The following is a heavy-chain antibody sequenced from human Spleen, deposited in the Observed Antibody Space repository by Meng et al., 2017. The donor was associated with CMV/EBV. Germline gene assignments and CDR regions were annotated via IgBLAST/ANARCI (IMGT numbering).Heavy chain of an antibody. Sequence: NGDFYWSWSRQPPGKGLEWVGYIHDSGTTYYNPSLRSRVTVSEDSSKNQFSLKLTSVTAADTAVYFCARGYCTNGECYRQGDAFDPWGQGTLVTVSS. CDR2: IHDSGTT. CDR1: NGDFY. CDR3: ARGYCTNGECYRQGDAFDP. J-gene: IGHJ5*02. D-gene: IGHD2-8*01. V-gene: IGHV4-30-4*08.